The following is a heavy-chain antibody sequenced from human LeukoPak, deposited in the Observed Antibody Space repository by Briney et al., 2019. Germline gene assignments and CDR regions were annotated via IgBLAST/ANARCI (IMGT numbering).Heavy chain of an antibody. Sequence: KASETLSLTCTVSGGPISSSSYYWGWIRQPPGKGPEWIGSIYYSGSTNYNPSLKSRVTISLDTSKNQFSLKLRSVTAADTAVYYCASVRGYSSGWYASGFDPWGQGTLVTVSS. CDR2: IYYSGST. D-gene: IGHD6-19*01. CDR1: GGPISSSSYY. J-gene: IGHJ5*02. CDR3: ASVRGYSSGWYASGFDP. V-gene: IGHV4-39*07.